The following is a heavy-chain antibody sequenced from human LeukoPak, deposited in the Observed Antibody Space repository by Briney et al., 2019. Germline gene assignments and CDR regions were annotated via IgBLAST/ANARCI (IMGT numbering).Heavy chain of an antibody. Sequence: GGSLRLSCAASGFTFSGYWMSWVRQAPGKGLEWVANIKQDGSEKNSVDSVKGRFTISRDNAKNSLYLQMNSLGAEDTAVYYCARDLGGYYYYGMDVWGQGTTVTVSS. J-gene: IGHJ6*02. V-gene: IGHV3-7*01. CDR3: ARDLGGYYYYGMDV. CDR1: GFTFSGYW. CDR2: IKQDGSEK. D-gene: IGHD2-15*01.